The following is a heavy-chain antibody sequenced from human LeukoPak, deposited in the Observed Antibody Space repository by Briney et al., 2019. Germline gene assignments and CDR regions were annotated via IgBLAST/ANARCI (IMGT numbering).Heavy chain of an antibody. Sequence: HPGGSLRLSCAASGFTFSNYAMSWVRQAPGKGLEWVSVISGSGGTTYYPDSVKGRFAISRDNSKNTLYLKINSLRADDTALYYCARHPACSGGRCYFNFDYWGQGTLVTVSS. J-gene: IGHJ4*02. D-gene: IGHD2-15*01. CDR1: GFTFSNYA. CDR2: ISGSGGTT. V-gene: IGHV3-23*01. CDR3: ARHPACSGGRCYFNFDY.